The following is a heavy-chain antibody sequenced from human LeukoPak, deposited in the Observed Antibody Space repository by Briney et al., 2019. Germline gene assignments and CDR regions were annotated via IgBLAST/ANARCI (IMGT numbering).Heavy chain of an antibody. CDR1: GFTFDDYG. Sequence: GGSLRLSCAASGFTFDDYGMSWVRQAPGKGLEWVSGINWNGGSTGYADSVKGRFTISRDNAKNSLYLQMNSLRAEDTALYYCARAPGNQVGYYYYYYMDVWGKGTTVTVSS. CDR3: ARAPGNQVGYYYYYYMDV. V-gene: IGHV3-20*04. CDR2: INWNGGST. J-gene: IGHJ6*03. D-gene: IGHD4-23*01.